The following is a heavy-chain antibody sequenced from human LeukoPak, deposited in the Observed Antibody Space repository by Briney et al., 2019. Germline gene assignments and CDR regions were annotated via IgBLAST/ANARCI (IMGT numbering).Heavy chain of an antibody. D-gene: IGHD4-17*01. CDR3: ARHYGDYFHHDAFDI. Sequence: SETLSLTCTVSGGSISGYYWSWIRQPPGKGLEWIGYIYYSGSTNYNPSLKSRVTISVDTSKNQFSLKLSSVTAADTAVYYCARHYGDYFHHDAFDIWGQGTMVTVSS. CDR2: IYYSGST. V-gene: IGHV4-59*01. J-gene: IGHJ3*02. CDR1: GGSISGYY.